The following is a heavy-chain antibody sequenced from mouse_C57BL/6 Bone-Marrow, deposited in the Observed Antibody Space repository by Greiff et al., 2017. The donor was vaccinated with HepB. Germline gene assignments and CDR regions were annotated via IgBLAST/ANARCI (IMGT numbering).Heavy chain of an antibody. J-gene: IGHJ2*01. CDR2: ISSGGDYI. V-gene: IGHV5-9-1*02. CDR3: TRDHEGYVDY. Sequence: EVKLMESGEGLVKPGGSLKLSCAASGFTFSSYAMSWVRQTPEKRLEWVAYISSGGDYIYYADTVKGRVTISRDNARNTLYLQMSSLKSEDTAMYYCTRDHEGYVDYWGQGTTLTVSS. CDR1: GFTFSSYA.